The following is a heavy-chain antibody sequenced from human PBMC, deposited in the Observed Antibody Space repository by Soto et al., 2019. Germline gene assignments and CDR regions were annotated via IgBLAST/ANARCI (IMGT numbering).Heavy chain of an antibody. D-gene: IGHD3-3*01. Sequence: QMQLVESGGGVVPPGRSLRLSCAASGFTFSSYGIHWVRQAPGKGLEWVTFISYDGSIEYYADSVKGRFTISRDNSKTTLYLQMNSLRAEDTAVYYCARDQSEDYDFWGGSYYGMDVW. V-gene: IGHV3-33*05. CDR1: GFTFSSYG. CDR3: ARDQSEDYDFWGGSYYGMDV. CDR2: ISYDGSIE. J-gene: IGHJ6*01.